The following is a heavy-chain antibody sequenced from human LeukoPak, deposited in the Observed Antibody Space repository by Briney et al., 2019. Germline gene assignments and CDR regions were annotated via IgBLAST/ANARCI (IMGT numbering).Heavy chain of an antibody. V-gene: IGHV3-23*01. D-gene: IGHD6-19*01. CDR3: VRDPSNSGWAFDY. J-gene: IGHJ4*02. CDR2: ISGSGGST. Sequence: GGSLRLSCAASGFTFSSFGLSWVRQAPGKGLEWVSAISGSGGSTYYADSVKGRFTISRDNSKNTLDLQMNSLRADDTAVYYCVRDPSNSGWAFDYWGQGTLVTVSS. CDR1: GFTFSSFG.